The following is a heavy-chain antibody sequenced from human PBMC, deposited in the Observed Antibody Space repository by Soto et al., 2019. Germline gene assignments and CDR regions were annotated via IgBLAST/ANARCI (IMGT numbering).Heavy chain of an antibody. Sequence: GGSLRLSCTASGFTFSDYYMSWIRQAPGKGLEWLAYISGSGNTTYYTDSVKGRFAISRDNARTSLYLQINSLRVEDSAVYYCARSSLTYFEFWGQGTLVTVSS. V-gene: IGHV3-11*01. CDR3: ARSSLTYFEF. CDR1: GFTFSDYY. CDR2: ISGSGNTT. J-gene: IGHJ4*02.